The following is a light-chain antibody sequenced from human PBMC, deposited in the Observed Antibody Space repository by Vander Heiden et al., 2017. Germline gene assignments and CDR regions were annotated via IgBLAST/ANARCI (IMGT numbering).Light chain of an antibody. CDR3: RQTGSIPFS. CDR1: QSINQN. J-gene: IGKJ2*03. Sequence: EIVLTQSPEFQSVTPKERVTITCRASQSINQNLSWYQHKPHQSPQLLIRYTSQSLSGVPSRFSGSGSGTDFTPTIKSLEAEDAAAYYCRQTGSIPFSFGQGTRLEIK. V-gene: IGKV6D-21*02. CDR2: YTS.